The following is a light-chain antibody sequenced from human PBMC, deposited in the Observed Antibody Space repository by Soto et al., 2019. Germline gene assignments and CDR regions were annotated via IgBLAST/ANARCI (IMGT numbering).Light chain of an antibody. J-gene: IGKJ1*01. V-gene: IGKV3-20*01. CDR3: QQYGSSPPT. CDR1: QSVSSSY. Sequence: EIVLTQSPGTLSLSPGERATLSCRASQSVSSSYLAWYQQKPGQAPRLLIYAASSRATGIPDRFSGSGSGTDFTLTISRLEPEDFAVYYGQQYGSSPPTFGQGTNVEIK. CDR2: AAS.